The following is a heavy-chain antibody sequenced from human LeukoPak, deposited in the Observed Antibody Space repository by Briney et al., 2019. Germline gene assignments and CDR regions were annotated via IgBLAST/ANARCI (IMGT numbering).Heavy chain of an antibody. D-gene: IGHD3-9*01. CDR2: ISAYNGNT. J-gene: IGHJ5*01. CDR3: ATNRLRYFDWFGY. Sequence: ASVTVSCTASGYTFTSYGISWVRQAPGQGLEWMGWISAYNGNTNYAQKLQGRVTMTEDTSTDTAYMELSSLRSEDTAVYYCATNRLRYFDWFGYWGQGTLVTVSS. V-gene: IGHV1-18*01. CDR1: GYTFTSYG.